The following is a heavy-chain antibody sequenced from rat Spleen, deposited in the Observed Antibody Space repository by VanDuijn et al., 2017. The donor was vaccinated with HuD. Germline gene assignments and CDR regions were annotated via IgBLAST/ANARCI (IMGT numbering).Heavy chain of an antibody. V-gene: IGHV5-29*01. J-gene: IGHJ2*01. Sequence: EVQLVESGGGLVQPGRSMKLSCAASGLSFSNYDMAWVRQAPTKGLEWVATIIYDGSRTYYRDSVKGRFTISRDNAKSTLLLQMDSLRSEDTATYYCARLWDSWGQGVMVTVSS. CDR3: ARLWDS. CDR1: GLSFSNYD. CDR2: IIYDGSRT.